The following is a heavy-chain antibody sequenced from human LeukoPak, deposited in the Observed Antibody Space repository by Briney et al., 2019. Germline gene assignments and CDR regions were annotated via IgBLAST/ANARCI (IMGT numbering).Heavy chain of an antibody. CDR3: VKGLDIVATITRTNDY. CDR2: ISSNGGST. D-gene: IGHD5-12*01. V-gene: IGHV3-64D*06. J-gene: IGHJ4*02. Sequence: GGSLRLSCSASGFTFSSYAMHWVRQAPGKGLEYVSAISSNGGSTYYADSVKGRFAISRDNSKNTLYLQMSSLRAEDTAVYYCVKGLDIVATITRTNDYWGQGTLVTVSS. CDR1: GFTFSSYA.